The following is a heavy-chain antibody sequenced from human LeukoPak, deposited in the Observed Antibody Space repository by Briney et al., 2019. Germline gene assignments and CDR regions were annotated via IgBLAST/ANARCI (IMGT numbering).Heavy chain of an antibody. Sequence: SETLSLTCTVSGGSISSSSYYWSWIRQPPGKGLEWIGEINHSGSTNYNPSLKSRVTISVDTSKNQFSLKLSSVTAADTAVYYCARASDSGWLDYWGQGTLVTVSS. J-gene: IGHJ4*02. CDR2: INHSGST. CDR1: GGSISSSSYY. D-gene: IGHD6-19*01. V-gene: IGHV4-39*07. CDR3: ARASDSGWLDY.